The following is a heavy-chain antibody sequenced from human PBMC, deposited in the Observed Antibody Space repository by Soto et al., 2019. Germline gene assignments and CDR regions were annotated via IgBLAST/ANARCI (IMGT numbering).Heavy chain of an antibody. CDR2: ISSSSTYT. Sequence: PGGSLRLSCAASGFNFRSDTMNWVRQAPGKGLEWVSSISSSSTYTYYADSVKGRFTISRDNAKNSLYLQMNNLRAEDTAVYYCAREYRATVTTPYFDYWGQGTLVTVSS. CDR3: AREYRATVTTPYFDY. CDR1: GFNFRSDT. D-gene: IGHD4-17*01. J-gene: IGHJ4*02. V-gene: IGHV3-21*01.